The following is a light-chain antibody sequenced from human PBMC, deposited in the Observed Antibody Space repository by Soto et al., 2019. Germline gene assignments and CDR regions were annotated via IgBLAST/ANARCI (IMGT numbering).Light chain of an antibody. CDR2: GAS. CDR1: QSGKSN. CDR3: QKYNDWPLP. V-gene: IGKV3-15*01. J-gene: IGKJ4*01. Sequence: EKVMTQSPAALSVSPGERATLSCRASQSGKSNLAWYQPKPGQAPRLLLYGASTRATGIPARFSASASGTEFTLTIRSLQCEDYAVYYCQKYNDWPLPCGGGTKVEIK.